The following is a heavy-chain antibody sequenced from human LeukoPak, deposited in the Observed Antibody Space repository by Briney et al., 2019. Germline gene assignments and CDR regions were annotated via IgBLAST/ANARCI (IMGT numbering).Heavy chain of an antibody. J-gene: IGHJ3*02. CDR3: TKYYYDSSGYYYRGAFDI. CDR1: GFTFSTYS. CDR2: IKSKTDGGTT. Sequence: PGGSLRLSCAASGFTFSTYSMNWVRQAPGKGLEWVGRIKSKTDGGTTDYAAPVKGRFTISRDDSKNTLYLQMNSLKTEDAAVYYCTKYYYDSSGYYYRGAFDIWGQGTMVTVSS. D-gene: IGHD3-22*01. V-gene: IGHV3-15*01.